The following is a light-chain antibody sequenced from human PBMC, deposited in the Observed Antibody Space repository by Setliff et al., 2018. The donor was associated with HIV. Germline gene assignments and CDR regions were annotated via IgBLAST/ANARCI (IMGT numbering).Light chain of an antibody. V-gene: IGLV2-14*01. CDR1: SSDVGGYNY. CDR2: EVR. CDR3: SSYAIANTLP. Sequence: QSVLTQPAPVSGSPGKSITIPCTGTSSDVGGYNYVSWYQQHPGKAPKLIIYEVRNRPSGVSNRCSGSKSGNTASLTISGLQAEDEGDYYCSSYAIANTLPFGSGTKGTVL. J-gene: IGLJ1*01.